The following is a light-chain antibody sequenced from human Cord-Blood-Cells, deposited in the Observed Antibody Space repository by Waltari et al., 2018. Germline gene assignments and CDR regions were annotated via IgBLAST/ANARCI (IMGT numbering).Light chain of an antibody. J-gene: IGKJ2*03. Sequence: DIQMTQSPSSLSASVGDRVTITCRASQSLSSYLNWYQQKPGKAPKLLIYAASSLQSGVPSRFSGSGAGTDFTLTISSLQPGDVATYYCQQSYSTPLYSFGQGTKLEIK. V-gene: IGKV1-39*01. CDR1: QSLSSY. CDR3: QQSYSTPLYS. CDR2: AAS.